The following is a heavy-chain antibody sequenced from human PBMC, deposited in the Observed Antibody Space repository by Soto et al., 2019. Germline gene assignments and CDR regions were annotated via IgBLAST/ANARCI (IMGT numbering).Heavy chain of an antibody. D-gene: IGHD6-19*01. J-gene: IGHJ4*02. CDR3: GPRRRYSSGWRIDY. Sequence: QITLKESGPTLVKPTQTLTLTCTFSGFSLSTSGVGVGWIRQPPGKALEWLALIYWDDDKRYSPSLKSRPTNXKXTXXNPVDITMTNMNPGDTATYYCGPRRRYSSGWRIDYWGPGTLVPVSS. V-gene: IGHV2-5*02. CDR1: GFSLSTSGVG. CDR2: IYWDDDK.